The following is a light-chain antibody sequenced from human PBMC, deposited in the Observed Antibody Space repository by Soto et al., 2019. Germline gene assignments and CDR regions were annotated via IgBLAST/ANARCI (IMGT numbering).Light chain of an antibody. CDR1: QNIRNY. CDR3: QQYDELPDT. Sequence: DIQMTQSPSSLSASVGDSVTITCQASQNIRNYLNWYQHKLGKAPRLLISDASNLEPWVPSSFIATGFGTDFTPTISDWPPGDRATYFCQQYDELPDTFGGGTRLEI. CDR2: DAS. V-gene: IGKV1-33*01. J-gene: IGKJ2*01.